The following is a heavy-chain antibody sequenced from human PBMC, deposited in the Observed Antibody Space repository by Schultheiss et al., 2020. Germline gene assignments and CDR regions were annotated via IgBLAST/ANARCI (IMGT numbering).Heavy chain of an antibody. CDR3: ARRGSFGDYDRRGWFDP. D-gene: IGHD4-17*01. J-gene: IGHJ5*02. Sequence: GESLKISCASSGFTFSSYAMSWVRQAPGKGLEWVSAISGSGGSTYYADSVKGRFTITRDNSKNTLYLQMNSLRAEDTAVYYCARRGSFGDYDRRGWFDPWGQGTLVTVSS. V-gene: IGHV3-23*01. CDR2: ISGSGGST. CDR1: GFTFSSYA.